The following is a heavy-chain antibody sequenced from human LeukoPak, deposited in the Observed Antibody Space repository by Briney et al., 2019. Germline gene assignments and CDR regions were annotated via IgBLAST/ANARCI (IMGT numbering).Heavy chain of an antibody. J-gene: IGHJ4*02. CDR3: AATPRAYSSSSYDY. D-gene: IGHD6-6*01. CDR1: GGSISSYY. V-gene: IGHV4-59*08. Sequence: PSETLSLTCTVSGGSISSYYWSWIRQPPGKGLEWIGYIYYSGSTNYNPSLKSRVTISVDTSKNQFSLQLSSVTAADTAVYYCAATPRAYSSSSYDYWGQGTLVTVSS. CDR2: IYYSGST.